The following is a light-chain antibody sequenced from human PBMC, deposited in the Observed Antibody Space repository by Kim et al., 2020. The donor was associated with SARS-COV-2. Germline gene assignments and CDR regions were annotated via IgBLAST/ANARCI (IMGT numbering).Light chain of an antibody. CDR3: QAWDSSTGVV. V-gene: IGLV3-1*01. J-gene: IGLJ2*01. CDR2: QNT. Sequence: SYELTQPPSVPVSPGQTASITCSGDKLGDKYACWYQQKPGQSPVLVIYQNTKRPSGIPERFSGSNSGNTATLTISGTQAMDEADYYCQAWDSSTGVVFGGGNQLTVL. CDR1: KLGDKY.